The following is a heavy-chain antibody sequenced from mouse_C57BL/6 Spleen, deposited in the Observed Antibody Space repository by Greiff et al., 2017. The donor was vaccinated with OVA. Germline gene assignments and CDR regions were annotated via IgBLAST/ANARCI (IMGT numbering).Heavy chain of an antibody. D-gene: IGHD1-1*01. J-gene: IGHJ4*01. V-gene: IGHV5-17*01. Sequence: EVKLVESGGGLVKPGGSLKLSCAASGFTFSDYGVHWVRQAPEKGLEWVAYISSGSSTIYYADTVKGRFTISRDNAKNTLFLQMTSLRSEDTAMYYCARSITTVVAMDYWGQGTSVTVSS. CDR2: ISSGSSTI. CDR1: GFTFSDYG. CDR3: ARSITTVVAMDY.